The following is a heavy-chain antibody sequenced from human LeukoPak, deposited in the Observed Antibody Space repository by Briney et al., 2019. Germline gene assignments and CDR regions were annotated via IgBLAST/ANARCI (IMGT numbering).Heavy chain of an antibody. J-gene: IGHJ3*02. Sequence: AAVKVSCKTSGYNFNPYGTTWVRQAPGQGLEWMGWINNNNRNTNYAQKFQGRVTMTTDTSTSTAYMELRSLRSDDTAVYYCARGDGAFDIWGQGTMVTVSS. CDR3: ARGDGAFDI. D-gene: IGHD5-24*01. V-gene: IGHV1-18*01. CDR1: GYNFNPYG. CDR2: INNNNRNT.